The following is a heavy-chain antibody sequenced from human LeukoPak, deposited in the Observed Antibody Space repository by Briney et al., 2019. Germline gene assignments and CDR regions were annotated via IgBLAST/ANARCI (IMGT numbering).Heavy chain of an antibody. D-gene: IGHD3-16*01. V-gene: IGHV1-69*02. J-gene: IGHJ4*02. Sequence: EASVKVSRKASGGTFSSYTISWVRQAPGQALEWMGRIIPILGIANYAQKFQGRVTITADKSTSTAYMKLSSMRSEDTAVYYCARGRGNPTHFDYWGQGTLVTVSS. CDR3: ARGRGNPTHFDY. CDR2: IIPILGIA. CDR1: GGTFSSYT.